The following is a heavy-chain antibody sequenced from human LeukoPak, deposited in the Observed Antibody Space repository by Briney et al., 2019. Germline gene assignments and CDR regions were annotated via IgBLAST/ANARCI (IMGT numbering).Heavy chain of an antibody. D-gene: IGHD3-3*01. CDR2: ISYDGSNK. Sequence: PGGSLRLSCAASGFTFSSYGMHWVRQAPGKGLEWVAVISYDGSNKYYADSVKGRFTISRDNSKNTLYPQMNSLRAEDTAVYYCAKQHRARKSRITIFGVVPYYFDYWGQGTLVTVSS. CDR3: AKQHRARKSRITIFGVVPYYFDY. V-gene: IGHV3-30*18. CDR1: GFTFSSYG. J-gene: IGHJ4*02.